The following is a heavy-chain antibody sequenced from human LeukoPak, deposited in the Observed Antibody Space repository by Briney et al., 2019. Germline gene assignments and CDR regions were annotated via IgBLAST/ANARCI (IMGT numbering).Heavy chain of an antibody. J-gene: IGHJ4*02. Sequence: GGSLRLSCAASGFTFRNHWMHWVRQTPGKGLVWVSRISSDGSSTTYADSVKGRFTISRDNAKNTLYLQMNNLRAEDTAMYYCARDQRVTGRPDIDYGGQGTLVIVSS. V-gene: IGHV3-74*03. CDR3: ARDQRVTGRPDIDY. CDR2: ISSDGSST. CDR1: GFTFRNHW. D-gene: IGHD6-6*01.